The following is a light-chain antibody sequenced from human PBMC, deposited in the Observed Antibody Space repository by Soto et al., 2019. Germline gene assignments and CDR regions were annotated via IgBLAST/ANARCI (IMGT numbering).Light chain of an antibody. CDR2: GVY. CDR3: QHYGYSRWT. V-gene: IGKV3-20*01. Sequence: IVLTQSPGTLSLSPGERATLSCRASLTGNNNYLAWYQHQSGQAPRLLIYGVYTRATGIPDRFTGSGSGTEFTLTSTRLEPEGYAVYCCQHYGYSRWTFGQGTKVEL. J-gene: IGKJ1*01. CDR1: LTGNNNY.